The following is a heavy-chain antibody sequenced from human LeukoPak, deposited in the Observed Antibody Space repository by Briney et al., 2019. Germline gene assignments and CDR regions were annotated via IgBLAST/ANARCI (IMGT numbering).Heavy chain of an antibody. CDR3: ARMPSHCSGGSCYIHYFDY. D-gene: IGHD2-15*01. Sequence: ASVKVSCKASGGTFSSYAISWVRQAPGQGLEWMGGIIPIFGTANYAQKFQGRVTMTTDTSTSTAYMELRSLRSDDTAVYYCARMPSHCSGGSCYIHYFDYWGQGTLVTVSS. V-gene: IGHV1-69*05. CDR1: GGTFSSYA. J-gene: IGHJ4*02. CDR2: IIPIFGTA.